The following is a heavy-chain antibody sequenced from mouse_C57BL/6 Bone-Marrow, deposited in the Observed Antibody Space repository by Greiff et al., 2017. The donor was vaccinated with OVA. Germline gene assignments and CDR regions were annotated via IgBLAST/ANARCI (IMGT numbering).Heavy chain of an antibody. CDR2: IDPENGDT. V-gene: IGHV14-4*01. Sequence: VQLQQSGAELVRPGASVKLSCTASGFNIKDDYMHWVKQRPEQGLEWIGWIDPENGDTEYASKFQGKATITADTSSNTAYLQLSSLTSEDTAVYYYTTSNGNCVGAMDYCGRGKSVTVSS. J-gene: IGHJ4*01. CDR1: GFNIKDDY. CDR3: TTSNGNCVGAMDY. D-gene: IGHD2-1*01.